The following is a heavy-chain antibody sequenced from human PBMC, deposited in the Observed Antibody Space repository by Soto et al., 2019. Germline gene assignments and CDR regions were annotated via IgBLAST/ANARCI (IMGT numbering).Heavy chain of an antibody. D-gene: IGHD6-19*01. Sequence: EVQLVESGGGLVKPGGSLRLSCAASGFTFSNVWMNWVRQAPGKGLEWVGRIKSKTDGGTTDYAAPVKGRFTISSDDSKNTLYLQVNGLKTEDTAVYYCTPLALKYSSGWYEFSDWGQGTLFTVSS. CDR1: GFTFSNVW. CDR2: IKSKTDGGTT. J-gene: IGHJ4*02. V-gene: IGHV3-15*07. CDR3: TPLALKYSSGWYEFSD.